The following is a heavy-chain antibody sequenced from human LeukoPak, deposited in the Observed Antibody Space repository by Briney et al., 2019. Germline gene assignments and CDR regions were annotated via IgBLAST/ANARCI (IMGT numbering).Heavy chain of an antibody. D-gene: IGHD6-13*01. CDR1: EFTFSSYN. CDR3: ARDQIGSSWSMDWFDP. J-gene: IGHJ5*02. V-gene: IGHV3-21*04. Sequence: GGSLRLSCAASEFTFSSYNMNWVRQAPGKGLEWVSSISSSSDYIYYADSVKGRFTISRDNAKNSLYLQMNSLRAEDTAVYYCARDQIGSSWSMDWFDPWGQGTLVTVSS. CDR2: ISSSSDYI.